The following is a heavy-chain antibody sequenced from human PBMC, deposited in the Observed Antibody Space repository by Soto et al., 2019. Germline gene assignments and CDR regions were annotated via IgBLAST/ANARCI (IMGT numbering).Heavy chain of an antibody. CDR1: GFTFSTYG. CDR2: ISYDGSNK. V-gene: IGHV3-30*18. D-gene: IGHD3-22*01. Sequence: QVQLVESGGGVVQPGRSLGLSCAASGFTFSTYGMHWVRQAPGKGLEWVAVISYDGSNKYYADPVKGRFTISRDNSKNTLYLQMNSLRDEDTAVYYCAKDMPLFGFLTYYYDSSGYYRLFDYWGQGTLVTVSS. CDR3: AKDMPLFGFLTYYYDSSGYYRLFDY. J-gene: IGHJ4*02.